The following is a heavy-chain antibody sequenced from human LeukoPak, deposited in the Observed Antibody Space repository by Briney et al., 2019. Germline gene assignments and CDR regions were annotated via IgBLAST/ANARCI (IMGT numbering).Heavy chain of an antibody. V-gene: IGHV3-13*01. CDR1: GFTFSSYD. D-gene: IGHD5-18*01. J-gene: IGHJ4*02. Sequence: GGSLRLSCAASGFTFSSYDMHWVRQVIGEGLEWVSGIGTAGDTYSPGSVKGRFIISRENAKNFLYLQMNSLRAGDTAVYYCARADSRGCSLDYWGQGTLVTVSS. CDR3: ARADSRGCSLDY. CDR2: IGTAGDT.